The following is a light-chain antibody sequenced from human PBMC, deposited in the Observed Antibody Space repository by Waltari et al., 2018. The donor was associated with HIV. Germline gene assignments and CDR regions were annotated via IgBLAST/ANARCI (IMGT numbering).Light chain of an antibody. CDR3: CSYAGTYTWV. CDR1: SSDVGGSNY. V-gene: IGLV2-11*01. J-gene: IGLJ3*02. CDR2: DVS. Sequence: QSALTQPRSVSGSPGPSVTISCPGTSSDVGGSNYVYWYQQHPPKAPNLTIYDVSKRPSGVPDRFSGSKSGNTASLTISGLQAEDEADYYCCSYAGTYTWVFGGGTKLTVL.